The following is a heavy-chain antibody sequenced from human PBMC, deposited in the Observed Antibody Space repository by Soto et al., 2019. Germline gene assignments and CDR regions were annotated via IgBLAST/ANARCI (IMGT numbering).Heavy chain of an antibody. D-gene: IGHD2-2*01. CDR2: IYYSGST. J-gene: IGHJ4*02. Sequence: SETLSLACTVSGGSISSGGYYWSWIRQHPGKGLEWIGYIYYSGSTYYNPSLKSRVTISVDTSKNQFSLKLSSVTAADTAVYYCARVRGYCSSTSCYALRYYFDYWGQRTLVTVS. CDR3: ARVRGYCSSTSCYALRYYFDY. V-gene: IGHV4-31*03. CDR1: GGSISSGGYY.